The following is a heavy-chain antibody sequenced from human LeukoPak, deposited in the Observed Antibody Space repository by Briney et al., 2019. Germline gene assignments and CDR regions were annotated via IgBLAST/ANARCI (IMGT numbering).Heavy chain of an antibody. J-gene: IGHJ5*02. D-gene: IGHD6-13*01. Sequence: SETLSLTCTVSGDSITRYYWSWIRQPPGKGLEWIGSMSYSGSTNYNPSLKSRVTMSVDTTKNQFSLRLNSVTAADTAVYYCARRRAEGGSNGHYNWFDPWGQGTLVTVSS. CDR1: GDSITRYY. CDR2: MSYSGST. CDR3: ARRRAEGGSNGHYNWFDP. V-gene: IGHV4-59*08.